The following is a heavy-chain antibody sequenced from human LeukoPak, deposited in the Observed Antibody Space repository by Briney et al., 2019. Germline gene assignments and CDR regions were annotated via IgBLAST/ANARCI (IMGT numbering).Heavy chain of an antibody. CDR3: ARDSDYCGGDCDYLGYFDL. CDR2: ISSSSSYI. CDR1: GFTFSSYS. Sequence: GGSLRLSCAASGFTFSSYSMNWVRQAPGKGLEWVAFISSSSSYIYYAGSVKGGFTISRDNAKNSLYLQMNSLRVDDTAVYYCARDSDYCGGDCDYLGYFDLWGRGTLVTVSS. D-gene: IGHD2-21*02. J-gene: IGHJ2*01. V-gene: IGHV3-21*01.